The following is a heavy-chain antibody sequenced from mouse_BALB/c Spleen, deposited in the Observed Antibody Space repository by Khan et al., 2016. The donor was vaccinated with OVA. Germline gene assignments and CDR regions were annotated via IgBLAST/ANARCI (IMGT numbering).Heavy chain of an antibody. D-gene: IGHD2-10*01. CDR1: GFSLTDYG. Sequence: QVQLQQPGPALVVPSQSLSITCTISGFSLTDYGVHWVRQPPGKGLEWLVVIWSDGSTTYNSALKSRLSISKDNSKSQVFLKMNSLQTDDTAVYYCARQPYYHYYVMDYWGQGTSVTVSS. V-gene: IGHV2-6-1*01. CDR2: IWSDGST. J-gene: IGHJ4*01. CDR3: ARQPYYHYYVMDY.